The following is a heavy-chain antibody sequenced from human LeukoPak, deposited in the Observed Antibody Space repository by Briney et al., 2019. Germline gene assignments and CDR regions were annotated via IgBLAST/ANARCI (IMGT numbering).Heavy chain of an antibody. CDR3: AKTDGLGENFDY. Sequence: GGSLRLSCAASGFTFDDYAMHWVRQAPGKGLEWVSGISWNSGSIGYADSVKGRFTISRDNAKNSLYLQMNSLRAEDTALYYCAKTDGLGENFDYWGQGTLVTVSS. D-gene: IGHD3-10*01. CDR2: ISWNSGSI. J-gene: IGHJ4*02. V-gene: IGHV3-9*01. CDR1: GFTFDDYA.